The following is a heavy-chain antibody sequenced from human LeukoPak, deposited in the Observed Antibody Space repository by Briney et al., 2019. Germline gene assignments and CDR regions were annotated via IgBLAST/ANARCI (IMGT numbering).Heavy chain of an antibody. V-gene: IGHV3-11*06. J-gene: IGHJ4*02. D-gene: IGHD5-18*01. Sequence: GGSLRLSCAVSGLSFRDNYMSWIRQAPGKGLERVSYISNTGSYTNYADSVKGRFTISRDNSKNTLYLQMDSLRAEDTALYYCARAGRGYSYGYEFLFDYWGQGTLVTVSS. CDR1: GLSFRDNY. CDR2: ISNTGSYT. CDR3: ARAGRGYSYGYEFLFDY.